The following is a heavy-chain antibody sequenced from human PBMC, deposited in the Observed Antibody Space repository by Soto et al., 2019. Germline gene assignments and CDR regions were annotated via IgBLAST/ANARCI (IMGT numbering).Heavy chain of an antibody. V-gene: IGHV3-23*01. D-gene: IGHD2-2*02. CDR1: VFTFISYA. J-gene: IGHJ4*02. Sequence: AGSLRLSCAASVFTFISYALSWVRPAPGKGLEWVSAISGSGGSTYYADSVKGRFTISRDSSKDTLYLQMNSLRAEDTAVYYCAKSGCSSTSCYSPGDWGQGTLGTVSS. CDR2: ISGSGGST. CDR3: AKSGCSSTSCYSPGD.